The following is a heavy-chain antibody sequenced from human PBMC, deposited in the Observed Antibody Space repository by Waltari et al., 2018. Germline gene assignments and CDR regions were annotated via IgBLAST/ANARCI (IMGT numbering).Heavy chain of an antibody. J-gene: IGHJ5*02. V-gene: IGHV4-34*01. CDR2: INHSGST. CDR3: ARRVLRFLEWSPGSSWFDP. D-gene: IGHD3-3*01. Sequence: QVQLQQWGAGLLKPSETLSLTCAVYGGSFSGYYWSWLRQPPGKGLEWIGEINHSGSTNYNPSLKGRVTISVDTSKNQFSLKLSSVTAADTAVYYCARRVLRFLEWSPGSSWFDPWGQGTLVTVSS. CDR1: GGSFSGYY.